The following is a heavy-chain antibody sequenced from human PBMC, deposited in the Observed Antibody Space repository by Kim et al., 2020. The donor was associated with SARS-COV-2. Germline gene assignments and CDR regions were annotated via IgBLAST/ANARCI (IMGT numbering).Heavy chain of an antibody. CDR3: AKDEWDYSGMDA. V-gene: IGHV3-23*02. CDR1: GFSLSNTA. J-gene: IGHJ6*02. D-gene: IGHD1-26*01. CDR2: ISGHGRDT. Sequence: GGSLRLSCAVSGFSLSNTAMNWVRQAPGKGLEWVSAISGHGRDTYYGDSVKGRLTISRDTSKNTLYLQRNSLRAEDTAVYYCAKDEWDYSGMDAWGQGTT.